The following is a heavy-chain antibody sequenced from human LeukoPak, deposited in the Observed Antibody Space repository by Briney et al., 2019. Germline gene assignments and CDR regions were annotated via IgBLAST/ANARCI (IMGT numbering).Heavy chain of an antibody. CDR3: AKSNGYGLADI. V-gene: IGHV4-39*07. CDR1: GGSINTPNYY. D-gene: IGHD6-13*01. CDR2: IFYSGGT. Sequence: SETLSLTCTVSGGSINTPNYYWGWIRQTPGKGLEWIGNIFYSGGTYYSPSLASRVTISLDTSRNQFSLKLNSATAADTAVYYCAKSNGYGLADIWGQGTMVTVSS. J-gene: IGHJ3*02.